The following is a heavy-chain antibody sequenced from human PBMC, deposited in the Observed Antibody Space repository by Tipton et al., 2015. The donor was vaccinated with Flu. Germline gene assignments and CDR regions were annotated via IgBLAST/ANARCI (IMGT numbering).Heavy chain of an antibody. CDR3: VQLKFL. V-gene: IGHV3-7*01. Sequence: GSLRLSCAASGFTFSDYWMAWVRQAPGKGLEWVANIKQDGSERYYVDSVKGRFTISRDSAKNSLFLQMNSLRTEDTAVYYCVQLKFLWGQGTLVSVSS. CDR2: IKQDGSER. D-gene: IGHD1-1*01. J-gene: IGHJ4*02. CDR1: GFTFSDYW.